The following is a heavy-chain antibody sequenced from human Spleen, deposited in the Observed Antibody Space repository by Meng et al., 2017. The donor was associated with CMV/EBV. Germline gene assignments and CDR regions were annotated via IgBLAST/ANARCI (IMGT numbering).Heavy chain of an antibody. J-gene: IGHJ3*02. Sequence: GESLKISCAASGFTFSDYYMSWIRQAPGKGLEWVSYISSSGSTIYYADSVKGRFTISRDNSKNTLYLQMNSLRAGDTAVYYCAKEKIFGVVIWADGFDIWGQGTMVTVSS. V-gene: IGHV3-11*04. CDR2: ISSSGSTI. CDR1: GFTFSDYY. CDR3: AKEKIFGVVIWADGFDI. D-gene: IGHD3-3*01.